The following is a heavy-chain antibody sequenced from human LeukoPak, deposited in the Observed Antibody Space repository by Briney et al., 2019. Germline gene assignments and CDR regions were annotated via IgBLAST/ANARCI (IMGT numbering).Heavy chain of an antibody. CDR2: IYYSGST. CDR1: AGSISSYY. Sequence: PSETLSLTCTVSAGSISSYYWNWIRQPPGKGLESIGYIYYSGSTNYNPSLKSRVTISVDASKNQFSLKLSSVTAADTAVYYCARGSGKQGSYYFDYWGQGTLVTVSS. J-gene: IGHJ4*02. CDR3: ARGSGKQGSYYFDY. D-gene: IGHD1-26*01. V-gene: IGHV4-59*01.